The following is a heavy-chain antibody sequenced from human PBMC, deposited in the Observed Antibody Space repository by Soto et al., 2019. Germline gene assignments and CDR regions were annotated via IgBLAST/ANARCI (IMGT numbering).Heavy chain of an antibody. CDR2: IYSGGNI. V-gene: IGHV3-66*01. CDR3: ARGNYLDV. Sequence: EVQLVESGGELVQPGGSPRLSCAASGFAVNSNYMNWVRQAPGKGLEWVSIIYSGGNIYYADSMKGRFTIFRDNSKNTLYLQMNSLRAEDTAVYYCARGNYLDVWGKGTTVTVSS. J-gene: IGHJ6*03. CDR1: GFAVNSNY.